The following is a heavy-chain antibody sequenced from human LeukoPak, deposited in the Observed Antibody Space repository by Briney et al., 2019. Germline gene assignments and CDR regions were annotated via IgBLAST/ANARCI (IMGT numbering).Heavy chain of an antibody. CDR3: ARVSRTVGATTYAFDI. D-gene: IGHD1-26*01. J-gene: IGHJ3*02. CDR1: GFTFSSYG. V-gene: IGHV3-30*02. Sequence: GGSLRLSCAASGFTFSSYGMHWVRQAPGKGLEWVAFIRYDGSNKYYADSVKGRFTISRDNSKNTLYLQMNSLRVEDTAVYYCARVSRTVGATTYAFDIWGQGTMVTVSS. CDR2: IRYDGSNK.